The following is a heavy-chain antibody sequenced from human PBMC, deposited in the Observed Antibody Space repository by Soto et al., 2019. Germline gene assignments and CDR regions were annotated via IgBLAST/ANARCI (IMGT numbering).Heavy chain of an antibody. CDR3: AHRLPGPSGYDV. CDR1: AFSLTSRVVG. D-gene: IGHD6-13*01. J-gene: IGHJ6*02. CDR2: IYWNDEQ. V-gene: IGHV2-5*01. Sequence: QITLKESGPTLVKPTQTPTPPRTPPAFSLTSRVVGVGWIRQPPGEALEWLALIYWNDEQYYNPSLRNRLTITRDTSKNQVVLTMTNMDPVDTATYYCAHRLPGPSGYDVWGQGTTVTVSS.